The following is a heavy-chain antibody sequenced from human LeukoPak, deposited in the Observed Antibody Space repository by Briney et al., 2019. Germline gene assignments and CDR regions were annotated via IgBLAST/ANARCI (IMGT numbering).Heavy chain of an antibody. CDR3: AITLRGGY. CDR1: GFTFSSYG. CDR2: ISYDGSNK. V-gene: IGHV3-30*03. Sequence: GRSLRLSCAASGFTFSSYGMHWVRQAPGKGLEWVAVISYDGSNKYYADSVKGRFTISRDNSKNTLYLQMNSLRAEDTAVYYCAITLRGGYWGQGTLVTVSS. D-gene: IGHD3-16*01. J-gene: IGHJ4*02.